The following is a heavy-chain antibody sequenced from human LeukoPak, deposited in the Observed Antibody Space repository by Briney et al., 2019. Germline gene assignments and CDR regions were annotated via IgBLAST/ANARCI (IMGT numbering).Heavy chain of an antibody. CDR3: AKDSDIVVVTPGPFDP. V-gene: IGHV3-23*01. D-gene: IGHD2-21*02. J-gene: IGHJ5*02. Sequence: PSETLSLTCAVYGGSFSGYYWSWVRQAPGKGLEWVSAISGSGGSTYYADSVKGRFTISRDNPKNTLYLEMNSLRYEDTAVYYCAKDSDIVVVTPGPFDPWGQGTLVTVSS. CDR1: GGSFSGYY. CDR2: ISGSGGST.